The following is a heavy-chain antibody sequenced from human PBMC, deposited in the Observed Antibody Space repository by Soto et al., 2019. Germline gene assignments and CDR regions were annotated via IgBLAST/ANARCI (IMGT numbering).Heavy chain of an antibody. D-gene: IGHD6-13*01. Sequence: PGGSLRLSCVASGFTFGSYWMTWVRQAPGKGLEWVATIKQDGSENYYVDSVKGRFTISRDNAKNSLYLQLNSLRAEDTAVYYCARDGPASSMLACWGQGTLVTVSS. V-gene: IGHV3-7*04. J-gene: IGHJ4*02. CDR1: GFTFGSYW. CDR2: IKQDGSEN. CDR3: ARDGPASSMLAC.